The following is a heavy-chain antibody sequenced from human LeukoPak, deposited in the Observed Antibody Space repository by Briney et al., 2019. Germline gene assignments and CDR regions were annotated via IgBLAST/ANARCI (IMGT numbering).Heavy chain of an antibody. J-gene: IGHJ4*02. D-gene: IGHD3-16*01. V-gene: IGHV3-48*03. CDR1: GFTFSSYE. CDR3: ARGLSTGYDYVWGSY. Sequence: GGSLRPSCAAPGFTFSSYEMNWVRQAPGKGLGWVSYISSSGSTIYYADSVKGRFTISRDNAKNSLYLQMNSLRAEDTAVYYCARGLSTGYDYVWGSYWGKGTRVTVSS. CDR2: ISSSGSTI.